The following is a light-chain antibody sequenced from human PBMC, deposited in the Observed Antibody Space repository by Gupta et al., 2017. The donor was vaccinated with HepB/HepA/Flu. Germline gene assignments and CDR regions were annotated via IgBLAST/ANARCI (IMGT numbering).Light chain of an antibody. CDR3: SPFTHNGLLL. V-gene: IGLV2-11*01. Sequence: QSGLTQPRSLSGSPGQSVTISCTGFPCEHSLRESLSWYHQPPDGVPRVIIYDVIKRPTGVPSRLSASRSGITAFLTISGLHTDDEGDYFCSPFTHNGLLLFGSGTTVTVL. J-gene: IGLJ1*01. CDR2: DVI. CDR1: PCEHSLRES.